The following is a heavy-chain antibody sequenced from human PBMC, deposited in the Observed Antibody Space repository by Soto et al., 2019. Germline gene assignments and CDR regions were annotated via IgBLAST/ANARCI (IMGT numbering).Heavy chain of an antibody. CDR2: INPNGGST. CDR3: ATSVNSAMAFDY. J-gene: IGHJ4*02. Sequence: ASVQVSCKASGSTFTHYYMHSLLQAPGQGLEWMGIINPNGGSTTYAQRFRAGFTMTRDTSTSTVYMELSSLRSEDSAVYYCATSVNSAMAFDYWGQGTLVTVSS. V-gene: IGHV1-46*01. CDR1: GSTFTHYY. D-gene: IGHD5-18*01.